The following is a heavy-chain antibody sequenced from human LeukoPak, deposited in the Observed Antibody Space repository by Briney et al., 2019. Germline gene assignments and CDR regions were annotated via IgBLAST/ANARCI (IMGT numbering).Heavy chain of an antibody. J-gene: IGHJ4*02. D-gene: IGHD3-22*01. CDR3: AKDPDSSGYYDY. V-gene: IGHV3-30*18. Sequence: GGSLRLTCAASGFTFSSYSMNWVRQAPGKGLEWVAVISYDGSNKYYADSVKGRFTISRDNSKNTLYLQMNSLRAEDTAVYYCAKDPDSSGYYDYWGQGTLVTVSS. CDR1: GFTFSSYS. CDR2: ISYDGSNK.